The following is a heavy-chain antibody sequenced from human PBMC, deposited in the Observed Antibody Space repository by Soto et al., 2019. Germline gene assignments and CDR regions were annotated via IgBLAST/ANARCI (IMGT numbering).Heavy chain of an antibody. CDR2: IYYSGST. CDR3: ARRYGSAIDY. D-gene: IGHD1-26*01. V-gene: IGHV4-59*08. Sequence: QVQLQESGPGLVKPSETLSLTCTVSGGSISSWYWSWIRQTPGKGLEWIGYIYYSGSTNYNPSLKSRVTISVDTSKNQFSLKLSSVTAADTAVYYCARRYGSAIDYWGQGTLVTVSS. J-gene: IGHJ4*02. CDR1: GGSISSWY.